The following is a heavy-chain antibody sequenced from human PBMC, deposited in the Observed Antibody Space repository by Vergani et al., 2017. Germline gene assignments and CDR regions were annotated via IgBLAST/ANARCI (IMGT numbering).Heavy chain of an antibody. CDR1: GFTFSDYY. CDR2: ISSSSSYT. CDR3: ARITLGIGHYYYYGMDV. Sequence: VQLVESGGGLVKPGGSLRLSCAASGFTFSDYYMSWIRQAPGKGLEWVSYISSSSSYTNYADSVKGRFTISRDNAKNSLYLQMNSLRAEDTAVYYCARITLGIGHYYYYGMDVWGQGTTVTVSS. D-gene: IGHD6-13*01. V-gene: IGHV3-11*06. J-gene: IGHJ6*02.